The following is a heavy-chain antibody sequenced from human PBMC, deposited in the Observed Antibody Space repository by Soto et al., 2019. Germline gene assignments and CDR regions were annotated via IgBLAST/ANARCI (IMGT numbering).Heavy chain of an antibody. V-gene: IGHV1-69*06. D-gene: IGHD1-26*01. CDR3: ASSSGNNYGVGTNYYFDY. CDR1: GGTFSTYS. Sequence: QVQLVQSGAEVKKPGSSVKVSCKTSGGTFSTYSIVWVRQAPGEGLEWMGGIIPIFGTANNAQKFQDRVTITADKSMNTAFMELSSLKSEDTAMYYCASSSGNNYGVGTNYYFDYWGQGTLVTVSS. J-gene: IGHJ4*02. CDR2: IIPIFGTA.